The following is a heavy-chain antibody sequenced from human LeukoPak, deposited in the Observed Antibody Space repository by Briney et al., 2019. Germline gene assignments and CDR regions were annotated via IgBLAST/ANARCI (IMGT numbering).Heavy chain of an antibody. CDR3: AKDPHGYSSGYYYGDY. CDR1: GFTFSSYA. Sequence: GGSLRLSCAASGFTFSSYAMSWVRQAPGKGLEWVSAISGSGGSTYYADSVKGGFTISRDNSKNTLYLQMNSLRAEDTAVYYCAKDPHGYSSGYYYGDYWGQGTLVTVSS. D-gene: IGHD3-22*01. J-gene: IGHJ4*02. CDR2: ISGSGGST. V-gene: IGHV3-23*01.